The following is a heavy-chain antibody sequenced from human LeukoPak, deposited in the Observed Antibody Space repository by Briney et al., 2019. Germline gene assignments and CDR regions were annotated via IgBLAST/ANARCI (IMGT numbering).Heavy chain of an antibody. CDR1: GFTVSSNY. CDR3: ATADRGASSSGFNY. D-gene: IGHD3-10*01. J-gene: IGHJ4*02. Sequence: PGGSLRLSCAASGFTVSSNYMSWVRQAPGKGLEWVSVVYSGGSTHYADSVKGRFTISRDNSKNTLYLNMNSLRAEDTAVYYCATADRGASSSGFNYGGQGTLVTVPS. V-gene: IGHV3-66*01. CDR2: VYSGGST.